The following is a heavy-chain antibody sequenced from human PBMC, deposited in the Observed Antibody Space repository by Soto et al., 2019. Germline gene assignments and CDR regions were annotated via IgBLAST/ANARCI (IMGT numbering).Heavy chain of an antibody. V-gene: IGHV1-69*04. CDR1: GGTFSSYT. D-gene: IGHD2-15*01. CDR2: IIPILGIA. J-gene: IGHJ3*02. Sequence: SVKVSCKASGGTFSSYTISWVRQAPGQGLEWMGRIIPILGIANYAQKSQGRVTITADKSTSTAYMELSSLRSEDTAVYYCARECSGGSCTRGAFDIWGQGTMVTVSS. CDR3: ARECSGGSCTRGAFDI.